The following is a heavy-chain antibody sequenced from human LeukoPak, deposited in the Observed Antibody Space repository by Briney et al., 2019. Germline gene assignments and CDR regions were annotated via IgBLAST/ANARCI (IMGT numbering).Heavy chain of an antibody. CDR1: GFTFSSYE. Sequence: GGSLRLSCAASGFTFSSYEMNWVRQAPGKGLEWISYISSDGTTTYYADSVKGRFTISRDNAKNSLSLQMNNLRAEDTAVYYCAREGGSGWNWFDPWGQGTAVTVSS. V-gene: IGHV3-48*03. CDR2: ISSDGTTT. CDR3: AREGGSGWNWFDP. J-gene: IGHJ5*02. D-gene: IGHD6-19*01.